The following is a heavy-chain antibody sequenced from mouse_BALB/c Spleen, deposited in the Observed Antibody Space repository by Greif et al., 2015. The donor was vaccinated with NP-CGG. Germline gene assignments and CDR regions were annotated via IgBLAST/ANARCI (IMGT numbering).Heavy chain of an antibody. D-gene: IGHD3-3*01. CDR3: AGTYFNY. V-gene: IGHV14-3*02. Sequence: EVKLVESGAELVKSGASVKLSCTASGFNIKDTYMHWVKQRPEQGLEWIGRIDPANGNTKYDPKFQGKATITADTSSNTAYLQLSSLTSEDTAVYYCAGTYFNYWGQGTTLTVSS. J-gene: IGHJ2*01. CDR2: IDPANGNT. CDR1: GFNIKDTY.